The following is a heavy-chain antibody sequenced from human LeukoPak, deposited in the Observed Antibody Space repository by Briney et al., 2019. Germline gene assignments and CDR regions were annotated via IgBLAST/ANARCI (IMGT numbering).Heavy chain of an antibody. CDR2: INPNSGGT. CDR1: GYTFTGHY. D-gene: IGHD4-23*01. J-gene: IGHJ4*02. V-gene: IGHV1-2*02. CDR3: ARDTVVSRSWTQYYFDY. Sequence: ASVKVSCKASGYTFTGHYMHWVRQAPGQGLEWMGWINPNSGGTNYAQKFQGRVTMTRDTSISTAYMELSRLRSDDTAVYYCARDTVVSRSWTQYYFDYWGQGTLVTVSS.